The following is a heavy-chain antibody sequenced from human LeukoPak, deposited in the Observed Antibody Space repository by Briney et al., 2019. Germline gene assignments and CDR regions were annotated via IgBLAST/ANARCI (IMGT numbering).Heavy chain of an antibody. Sequence: PGGSLRLSCAASGFTFSDYYMSWIRQAPGKGLEWVSYISTSGSTIYYADSVKGRFTISRDNAQNSLYLQMNSLRAEDTAVYYCAILPGSWYADRFDTWGQGTLVTVSS. CDR1: GFTFSDYY. D-gene: IGHD6-13*01. V-gene: IGHV3-11*04. J-gene: IGHJ5*02. CDR3: AILPGSWYADRFDT. CDR2: ISTSGSTI.